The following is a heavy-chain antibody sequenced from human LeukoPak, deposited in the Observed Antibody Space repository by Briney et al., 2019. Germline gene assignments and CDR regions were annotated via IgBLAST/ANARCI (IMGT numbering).Heavy chain of an antibody. CDR1: GFIFSSYG. V-gene: IGHV3-30*03. CDR3: ARDRDTNRLHYYHGMDV. J-gene: IGHJ6*02. Sequence: PGGSLRLSCPASGFIFSSYGMHWARQAPGKGLEWVAVISYDGSDKYHADSVKGRFTISRDNSTHTLYLQMNTLRAEDTAVYYCARDRDTNRLHYYHGMDVWGQGTTVTVSS. D-gene: IGHD1-14*01. CDR2: ISYDGSDK.